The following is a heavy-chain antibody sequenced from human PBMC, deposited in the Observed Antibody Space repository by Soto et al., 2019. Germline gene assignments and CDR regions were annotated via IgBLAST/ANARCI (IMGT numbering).Heavy chain of an antibody. Sequence: EVQLVESGGVVVQPGGSLRLSCAASGFTFDDYTMHWVRQAPGKGLEWVSLISWDGGSTYYADSVKGRFTISRDNNKTSQYLKMNSLTTEDTALYYCANDIDTSSPTPYYYGMDVWGQGTTVTVSS. D-gene: IGHD6-6*01. J-gene: IGHJ6*02. CDR2: ISWDGGST. CDR3: ANDIDTSSPTPYYYGMDV. V-gene: IGHV3-43*01. CDR1: GFTFDDYT.